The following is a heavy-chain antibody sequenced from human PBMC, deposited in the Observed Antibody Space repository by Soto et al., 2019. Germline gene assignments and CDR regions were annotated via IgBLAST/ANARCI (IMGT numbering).Heavy chain of an antibody. V-gene: IGHV4-34*01. CDR1: GGSFSGYY. D-gene: IGHD4-4*01. CDR2: INHSGST. CDR3: ASISTVYYYYYMDV. J-gene: IGHJ6*03. Sequence: SETLSLTCAVYGGSFSGYYWSWIRQPPGKGLEWIGEINHSGSTNYNPSLKSRVTISVDTSKNQFSLKLSSVTAADTAVYYCASISTVYYYYYMDVWGKGTTVTV.